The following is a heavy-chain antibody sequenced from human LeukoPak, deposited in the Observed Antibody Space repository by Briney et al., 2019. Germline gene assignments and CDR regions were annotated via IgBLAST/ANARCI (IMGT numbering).Heavy chain of an antibody. V-gene: IGHV1-69*01. D-gene: IGHD3-10*01. CDR3: ASKNYGSGSYFDY. CDR2: IIPIFGTA. J-gene: IGHJ4*02. Sequence: GASVKVSCKASGGTLSSYAISWVRQAPGQGLEWMGGIIPIFGTANYAQKFQGRVTITADESTSTAYMELSSLRSEDTAVYYCASKNYGSGSYFDYWGQGTLVTVSS. CDR1: GGTLSSYA.